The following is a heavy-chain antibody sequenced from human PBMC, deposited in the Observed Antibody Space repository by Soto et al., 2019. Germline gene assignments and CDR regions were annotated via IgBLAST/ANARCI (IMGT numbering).Heavy chain of an antibody. J-gene: IGHJ5*02. CDR3: ARGQRFSDWFDP. CDR2: IYSSGNT. D-gene: IGHD3-3*01. CDR1: GGTISGYY. Sequence: SETLSLSCSVSGGTISGYYWTWIRQPAGKGLEWIGRIYSSGNTKYNPSLQSRVTMSLDTSNNQFSLRLTSVTAADTAVYYCARGQRFSDWFDPWGQGTLVTVSS. V-gene: IGHV4-4*07.